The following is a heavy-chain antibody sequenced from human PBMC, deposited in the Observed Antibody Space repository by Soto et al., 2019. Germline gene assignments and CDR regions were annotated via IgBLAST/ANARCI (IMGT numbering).Heavy chain of an antibody. CDR3: AVVEGYCSGGSCYTGAFDY. D-gene: IGHD2-15*01. J-gene: IGHJ4*02. V-gene: IGHV3-30*03. Sequence: VGSLRLSCAASGFTFSSYGMHWVRQAPGKGLEWVAVISYDGSNKYYADSVKGRFTISRDNSKNTLYLQMNSLRAEDTAVYYCAVVEGYCSGGSCYTGAFDYWGQGTLVTVSS. CDR2: ISYDGSNK. CDR1: GFTFSSYG.